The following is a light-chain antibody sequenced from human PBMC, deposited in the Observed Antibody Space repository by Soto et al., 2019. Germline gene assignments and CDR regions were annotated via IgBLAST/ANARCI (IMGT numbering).Light chain of an antibody. CDR2: DAS. V-gene: IGKV1-5*01. CDR3: QQYNSYSLT. CDR1: QSVSGW. J-gene: IGKJ5*01. Sequence: DIQMKQSPSTLSAWVRYTVTVTCLASQSVSGWLAWYQQKPGEAPKLLIYDASSSESGVPSRFSGSGSGTEFTLTISSLQPDDFATYYCQQYNSYSLTFGQGTRLEI.